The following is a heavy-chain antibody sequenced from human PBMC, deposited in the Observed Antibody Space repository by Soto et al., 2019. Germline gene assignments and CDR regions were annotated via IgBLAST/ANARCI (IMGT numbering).Heavy chain of an antibody. V-gene: IGHV1-69*13. CDR2: IIPIFGTA. CDR3: AEEAGGILYGIDV. Sequence: SVKVSCKSSGRTFSSYAISWVRQAPGQGLEWMGGIIPIFGTANYAQKFQGRVTITADESTSKAYMELSSLRSEDTAVYYCAEEAGGILYGIDVWGKGPTDAVSP. CDR1: GRTFSSYA. J-gene: IGHJ6*04.